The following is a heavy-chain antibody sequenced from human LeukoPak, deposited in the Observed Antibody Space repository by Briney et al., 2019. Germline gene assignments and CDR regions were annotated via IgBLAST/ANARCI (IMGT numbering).Heavy chain of an antibody. Sequence: PGRSLRLSCAASGFTFDDYAMHWVRQAPGKGLEWVSGISWNSGSIGYADSVKGRFTISRDNAKNSLYLQMNSLRAEDTALYYCAKDDSYGYGLGGHRSRYFDYWGQGTLVTVSS. CDR3: AKDDSYGYGLGGHRSRYFDY. V-gene: IGHV3-9*01. J-gene: IGHJ4*02. D-gene: IGHD5-18*01. CDR2: ISWNSGSI. CDR1: GFTFDDYA.